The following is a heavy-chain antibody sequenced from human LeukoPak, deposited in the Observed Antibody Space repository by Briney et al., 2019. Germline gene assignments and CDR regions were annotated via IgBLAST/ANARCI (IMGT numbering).Heavy chain of an antibody. D-gene: IGHD3-3*01. J-gene: IGHJ6*03. CDR1: GFTFSSYE. V-gene: IGHV3-48*03. Sequence: GGSLRLSCAASGFTFSSYEMNWVRQAPGKGLEWVSYISSSGSTIYYADSVKGRFTISRDNVKNSLYLQMNSLRAEDTAVYYCARVSTIFGVVYYYYMDVWGKGTTVTVSS. CDR3: ARVSTIFGVVYYYYMDV. CDR2: ISSSGSTI.